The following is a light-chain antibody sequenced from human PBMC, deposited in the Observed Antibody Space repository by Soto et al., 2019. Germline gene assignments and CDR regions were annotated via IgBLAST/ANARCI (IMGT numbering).Light chain of an antibody. J-gene: IGKJ1*01. CDR2: GAS. CDR3: QQYGSSLLWT. Sequence: EIVLTQFPATLSLSPGERATLPRRVSESISDNLAWYQQKPGQAPRLLIYGASSRATGIPDRFSGSGSGTDFTLTISRLEPEDFAVYYCQQYGSSLLWTFGQGTKVDIK. V-gene: IGKV3-20*01. CDR1: ESISDN.